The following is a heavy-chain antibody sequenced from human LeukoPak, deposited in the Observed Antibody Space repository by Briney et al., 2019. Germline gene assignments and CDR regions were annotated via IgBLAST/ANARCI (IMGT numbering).Heavy chain of an antibody. CDR1: GFTFSDFA. J-gene: IGHJ3*02. CDR3: TRDRNDYGDPDAFDI. D-gene: IGHD4-17*01. V-gene: IGHV3-21*01. CDR2: ITRVNTYT. Sequence: GGSLRLSCAASGFTFSDFAMNWVRQAPGKGLEWVSSITRVNTYTYYSESVQGRFTISRDNHKDLLYLQLNSPRGDDSGIYYCTRDRNDYGDPDAFDIWGQGTVVTVSS.